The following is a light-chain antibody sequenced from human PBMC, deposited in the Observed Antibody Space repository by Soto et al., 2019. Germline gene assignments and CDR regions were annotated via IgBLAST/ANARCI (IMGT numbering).Light chain of an antibody. Sequence: SYELTQPPLVSVSPGQTARITCSGDALPKQYAYWYQQKPGQAPVLVIYKDSERPSGIPERFSGSSSGTTVTLTISGVQAEDEADYYCQSADSSGTGVFGTGTKLTVL. V-gene: IGLV3-25*03. J-gene: IGLJ1*01. CDR3: QSADSSGTGV. CDR2: KDS. CDR1: ALPKQY.